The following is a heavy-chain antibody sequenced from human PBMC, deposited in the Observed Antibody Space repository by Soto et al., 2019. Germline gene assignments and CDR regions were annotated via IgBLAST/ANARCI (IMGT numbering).Heavy chain of an antibody. CDR1: GGTFSSYA. CDR2: IIPIFGTA. V-gene: IGHV1-69*13. D-gene: IGHD6-13*01. Sequence: GASVKVSCKASGGTFSSYAISWVRQAPGQGLEWMGGIIPIFGTANYAQKFQGRVTITADESTSTAYMELSSLRSEDTAVYYCARDPRYSSSWSFYSGMDVWGQGTTVTVSS. J-gene: IGHJ6*02. CDR3: ARDPRYSSSWSFYSGMDV.